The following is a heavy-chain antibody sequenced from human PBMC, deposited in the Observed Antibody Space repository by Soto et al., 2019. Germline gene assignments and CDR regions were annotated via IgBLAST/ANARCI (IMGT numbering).Heavy chain of an antibody. D-gene: IGHD1-26*01. V-gene: IGHV3-23*01. CDR3: AKDHPRQLLPTCSDS. Sequence: PGGSLRLSCAASGFTLSSYAMSWVRKAPGKGLEWVSAFSGSGASTYYADSVKGRFTISRDNSKNTLYLQMNSLRAEDTAVYYCAKDHPRQLLPTCSDSWGQGTLVTVSS. CDR2: FSGSGAST. CDR1: GFTLSSYA. J-gene: IGHJ5*01.